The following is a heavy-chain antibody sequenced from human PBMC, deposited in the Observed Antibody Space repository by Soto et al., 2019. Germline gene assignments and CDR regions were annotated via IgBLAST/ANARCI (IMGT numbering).Heavy chain of an antibody. CDR2: INHSGST. CDR3: ARGGGNRYYYYYGMDV. Sequence: PSETLSLTCAVYGGSFGGYYWNWIRQPLGKGLEWIGDINHSGSTNHNPSLKSRVTISADTSKKQVSLKLSSVTAADTAVYYCARGGGNRYYYYYGMDVWGQGTTVTVSS. D-gene: IGHD3-16*01. V-gene: IGHV4-34*01. J-gene: IGHJ6*02. CDR1: GGSFGGYY.